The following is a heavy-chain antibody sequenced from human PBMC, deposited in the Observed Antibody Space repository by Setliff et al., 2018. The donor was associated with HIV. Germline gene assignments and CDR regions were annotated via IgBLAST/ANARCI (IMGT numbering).Heavy chain of an antibody. CDR2: IYSGGST. J-gene: IGHJ2*01. V-gene: IGHV3-66*01. CDR3: ARDRPVTGATWYIDL. D-gene: IGHD1-20*01. CDR1: GFTFSSYE. Sequence: GGSLRLSCAASGFTFSSYEMNWVRQAPGKGLEWVSLIYSGGSTYYADSVRVRFTISRDNSKNTVYLQMNSLRAEDTAVYYCARDRPVTGATWYIDLWGRGTLVTVSS.